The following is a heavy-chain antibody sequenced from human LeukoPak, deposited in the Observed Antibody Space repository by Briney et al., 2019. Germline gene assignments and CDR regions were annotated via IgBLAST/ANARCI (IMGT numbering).Heavy chain of an antibody. CDR1: GFTFSSYW. D-gene: IGHD3-9*01. CDR3: ARRLRYGTFDY. J-gene: IGHJ4*02. V-gene: IGHV3-30*03. Sequence: GGSLRLSCAASGFTFSSYWMSWVRQAPGKGLEWVAIISYDGSNKYYADSVKGRFTISRDNSKNTLDLQMNSLRAEDTAVYYCARRLRYGTFDYWGQGTLVTVSS. CDR2: ISYDGSNK.